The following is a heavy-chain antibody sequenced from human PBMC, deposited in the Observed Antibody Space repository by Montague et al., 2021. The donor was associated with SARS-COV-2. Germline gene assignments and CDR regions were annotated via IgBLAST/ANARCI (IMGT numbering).Heavy chain of an antibody. CDR1: GGPISSSNYY. J-gene: IGHJ4*02. CDR2: IYDSGST. D-gene: IGHD3-3*01. CDR3: ARDVRYYDFWSGRAQTSPDY. V-gene: IGHV4-39*02. Sequence: SETLSLTCTVSGGPISSSNYYWDWIRQPPGKGLEWIGSIYDSGSTYYNPSLKSRVTISVDTSKNQFSLKLSSVTAADTAVYYCARDVRYYDFWSGRAQTSPDYWGQGTLVTVSS.